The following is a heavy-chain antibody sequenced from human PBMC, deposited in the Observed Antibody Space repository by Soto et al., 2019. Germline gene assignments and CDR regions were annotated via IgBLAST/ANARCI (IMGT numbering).Heavy chain of an antibody. V-gene: IGHV3-23*01. Sequence: GGSLRLSCAASGFTFSSYAMSWVRQAPGKGLEWVSAISGSGGSTYYADSVKGRFTISRDNSKNTLYLQMNSLRAEDTAVYYCALGESVVTAIYYYYGMDVWGQGTTVTVSS. D-gene: IGHD2-21*02. CDR2: ISGSGGST. J-gene: IGHJ6*02. CDR1: GFTFSSYA. CDR3: ALGESVVTAIYYYYGMDV.